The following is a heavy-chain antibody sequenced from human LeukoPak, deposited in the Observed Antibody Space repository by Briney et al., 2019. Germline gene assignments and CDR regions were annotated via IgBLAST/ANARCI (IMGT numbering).Heavy chain of an antibody. CDR3: ARERSVFGDYYYGMDV. Sequence: SETLSLTCTVSGGSISSYYWSWLRQPPGKGLEWIGYIYYSGSTNYNPSLKSRVTISVDTSKNQFSLKLSSVTAADTAVYYCARERSVFGDYYYGMDVWGQGTTVTVSS. J-gene: IGHJ6*02. CDR2: IYYSGST. CDR1: GGSISSYY. V-gene: IGHV4-59*01. D-gene: IGHD3-10*02.